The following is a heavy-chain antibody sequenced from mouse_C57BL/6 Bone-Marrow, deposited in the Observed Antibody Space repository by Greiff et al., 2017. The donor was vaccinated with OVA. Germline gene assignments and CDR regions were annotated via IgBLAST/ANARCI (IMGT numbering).Heavy chain of an antibody. J-gene: IGHJ3*01. CDR1: GYAFSSSW. CDR2: IYPGDGDT. D-gene: IGHD1-1*01. Sequence: QVQLQQSGPELVKPGASVKISCKASGYAFSSSWMNWVKQRPGKGLEWIGRIYPGDGDTNYNGKFKGKATLTADKSSSTAYMQLSSLTSEDSAVYFCARGNYYGSGYVFAYWGQGTLVTVSA. V-gene: IGHV1-82*01. CDR3: ARGNYYGSGYVFAY.